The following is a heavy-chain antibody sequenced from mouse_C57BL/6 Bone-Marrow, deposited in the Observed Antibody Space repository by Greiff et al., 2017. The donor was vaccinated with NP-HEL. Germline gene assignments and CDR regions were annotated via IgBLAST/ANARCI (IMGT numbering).Heavy chain of an antibody. Sequence: EVQLQQSGAELVRPGASVKLSCTASGFNIKDYYMHWVKQRPEQGLEWIGRIDPEDGDTEYAPKFQGKATMTADTSSNTAYLQLSSLTSEDTAVYYGTTDYYGSSFYWYFDVWGTGTTVTVSS. CDR1: GFNIKDYY. V-gene: IGHV14-1*01. CDR3: TTDYYGSSFYWYFDV. J-gene: IGHJ1*03. CDR2: IDPEDGDT. D-gene: IGHD1-1*01.